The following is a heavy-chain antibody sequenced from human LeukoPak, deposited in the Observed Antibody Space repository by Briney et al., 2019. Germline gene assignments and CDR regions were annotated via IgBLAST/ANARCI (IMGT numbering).Heavy chain of an antibody. V-gene: IGHV1-8*03. CDR3: ARGFRITIFGVGSDWFDP. D-gene: IGHD3-3*01. J-gene: IGHJ5*02. CDR2: MNPNSGNT. Sequence: ASVKVSCKAPGYTFTSYDINWVRQATGQGLEWMGWMNPNSGNTGYAQKFQGRVTITRNTSISTAYMELSSLRSEDTAVYYCARGFRITIFGVGSDWFDPWGQGTLVTVSS. CDR1: GYTFTSYD.